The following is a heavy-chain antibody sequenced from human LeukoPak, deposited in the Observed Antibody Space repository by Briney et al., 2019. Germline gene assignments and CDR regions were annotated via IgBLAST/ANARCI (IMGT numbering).Heavy chain of an antibody. J-gene: IGHJ5*02. V-gene: IGHV5-51*01. Sequence: GESLKISCKGSGYSFTSYWIGWVRQMPGKGLEWMGIMFPGNSDTRYSPSFQGRVSMSADKSINTAYLQWSSLKASDTAIYYCARRLTDLEYTWFDPWGQGTLVSVSS. CDR2: MFPGNSDT. CDR1: GYSFTSYW. D-gene: IGHD3-3*01. CDR3: ARRLTDLEYTWFDP.